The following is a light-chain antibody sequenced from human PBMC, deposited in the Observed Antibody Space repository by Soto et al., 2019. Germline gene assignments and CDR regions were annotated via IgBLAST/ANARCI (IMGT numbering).Light chain of an antibody. Sequence: QSALTQPASVSGSPGQSITISFTGTSSDVGGYNYVSWYQQHPGKAPKLMIYEVTNRPSGVSNRFSGSKSGNTASLTISGLQAEDEADYYCSSYTSRSTLAFGTGTKVTVL. CDR1: SSDVGGYNY. V-gene: IGLV2-14*01. CDR2: EVT. J-gene: IGLJ1*01. CDR3: SSYTSRSTLA.